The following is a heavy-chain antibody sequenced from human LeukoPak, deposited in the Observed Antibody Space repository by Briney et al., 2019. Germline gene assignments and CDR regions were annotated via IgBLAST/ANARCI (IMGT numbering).Heavy chain of an antibody. Sequence: SVRLPCTGSGHPFGDYALIWVRQARGKGLDWVAFIRAKAHSEKTEYAASVRGRFTISRDASKSIGYLQMNSLQTADTDVYYCTRGVYAENYFDYWGQGTLVTVSS. J-gene: IGHJ4*02. CDR2: IRAKAHSEKT. CDR1: GHPFGDYA. CDR3: TRGVYAENYFDY. D-gene: IGHD2-8*01. V-gene: IGHV3-49*04.